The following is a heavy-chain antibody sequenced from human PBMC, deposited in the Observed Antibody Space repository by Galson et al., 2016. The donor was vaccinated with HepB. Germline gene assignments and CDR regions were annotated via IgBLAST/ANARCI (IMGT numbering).Heavy chain of an antibody. CDR1: GFTFSRYA. CDR3: ARSDAFDI. J-gene: IGHJ3*02. V-gene: IGHV3-23*01. Sequence: SLRLSCAASGFTFSRYAMSWVRQAPGKGLEWVSGIDTVGGDTYYADSVKGRFTISRDNSKNTLYVHMNSLRVEDTAVYYCARSDAFDIWGRGTMVTVSS. CDR2: IDTVGGDT.